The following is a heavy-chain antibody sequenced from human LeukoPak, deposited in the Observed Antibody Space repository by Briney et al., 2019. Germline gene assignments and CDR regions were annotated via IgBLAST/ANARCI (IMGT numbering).Heavy chain of an antibody. CDR2: IRYEGSDE. D-gene: IGHD3-3*01. CDR3: AKGPMYYDFWSGYHGGYFDY. Sequence: GGSLRLSCAASGFTFRSYGMHWVRQPQGKGLEWVAFIRYEGSDEYYADSVKGRFTISRDNSKNTLYLQMNSLRAEDTAVYYCAKGPMYYDFWSGYHGGYFDYWGQGTLVTVSS. V-gene: IGHV3-30*02. CDR1: GFTFRSYG. J-gene: IGHJ4*02.